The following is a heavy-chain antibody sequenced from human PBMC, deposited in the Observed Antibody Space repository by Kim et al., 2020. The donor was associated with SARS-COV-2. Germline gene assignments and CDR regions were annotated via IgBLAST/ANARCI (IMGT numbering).Heavy chain of an antibody. CDR1: GYTFTGYY. D-gene: IGHD3-10*01. CDR2: INPNSGGT. Sequence: ASVKVSCKASGYTFTGYYMHWVRQAPGQGLEWMGRINPNSGGTNYAQKFQGRVTMTRDTSTSTAYMELSRLRSDDTAVYYCARHGVRGVINWFDPWGQGTLVTVSS. CDR3: ARHGVRGVINWFDP. J-gene: IGHJ5*02. V-gene: IGHV1-2*06.